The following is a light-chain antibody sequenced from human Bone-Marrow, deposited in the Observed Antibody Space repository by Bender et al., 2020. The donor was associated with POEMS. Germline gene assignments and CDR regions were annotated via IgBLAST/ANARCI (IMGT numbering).Light chain of an antibody. J-gene: IGLJ3*02. V-gene: IGLV3-27*01. CDR1: VLSKKY. CDR3: YSAADNIRV. CDR2: RDS. Sequence: SYELTQPSSVSVSPGQTATITCSGDVLSKKYARWFQLKPGQAPVMVIYRDSERPSGIPGRFSGSTSGSKVTLTISGAQVEDEADYYCYSAADNIRVFGGGTKLTVL.